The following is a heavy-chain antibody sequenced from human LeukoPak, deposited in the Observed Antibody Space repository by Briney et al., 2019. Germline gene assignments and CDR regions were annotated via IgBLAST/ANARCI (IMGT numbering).Heavy chain of an antibody. J-gene: IGHJ4*02. CDR3: GRGTNAYPGTDY. CDR1: EFTFSNYW. D-gene: IGHD1-14*01. V-gene: IGHV3-7*01. Sequence: RTGGSLRLSCAGSEFTFSNYWMNWVRQAPGKGLEWVANIDQDGSEKHFGDSVKGRFTISRDNGKNSVFLEMNSLRVEDTAVYYCGRGTNAYPGTDYWGLGTLVTVSS. CDR2: IDQDGSEK.